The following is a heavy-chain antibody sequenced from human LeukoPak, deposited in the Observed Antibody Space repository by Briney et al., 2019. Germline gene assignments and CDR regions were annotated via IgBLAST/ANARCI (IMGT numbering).Heavy chain of an antibody. CDR1: GGSISSHY. CDR2: IYYSGIA. Sequence: PSETLSLTRTVPGGSISSHYWSWIRHPPGKGLEWVGYIYYSGIANYNPSLKSRVTISVDTSKNQSSLKLSSVTAADTAVYYCARGNGIVGPIFDYWGQRTLVTVSS. V-gene: IGHV4-59*08. J-gene: IGHJ4*02. CDR3: ARGNGIVGPIFDY. D-gene: IGHD1-26*01.